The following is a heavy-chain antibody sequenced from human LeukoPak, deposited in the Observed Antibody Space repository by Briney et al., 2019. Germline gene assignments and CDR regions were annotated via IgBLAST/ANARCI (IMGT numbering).Heavy chain of an antibody. CDR3: ATDTLNSNYGLDVYYYYGMDV. CDR1: GYTLTELS. D-gene: IGHD4-11*01. Sequence: ASVKVSCKVSGYTLTELSMHWVRQAPGKGLEWMGGFDPEDGETIYAQKFQGRVTMTEDTSTDTAYMELSSLRSEDTAVYYCATDTLNSNYGLDVYYYYGMDVWGQGTTVTVSS. V-gene: IGHV1-24*01. J-gene: IGHJ6*02. CDR2: FDPEDGET.